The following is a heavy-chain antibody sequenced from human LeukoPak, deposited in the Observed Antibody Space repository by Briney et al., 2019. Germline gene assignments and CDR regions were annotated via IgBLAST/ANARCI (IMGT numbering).Heavy chain of an antibody. D-gene: IGHD5-24*01. CDR3: ARTFLSGDGYKVGYFDY. CDR2: IYSSGST. Sequence: GGSLRLSRAASRFTVSSNYMSWVRQAPGKGPEWVSLIYSSGSTYYTNSVKGRFTISRDNSQNTLYLQMNSLSAEDTAVYYCARTFLSGDGYKVGYFDYWGQGTLVTVSS. J-gene: IGHJ4*02. CDR1: RFTVSSNY. V-gene: IGHV3-53*01.